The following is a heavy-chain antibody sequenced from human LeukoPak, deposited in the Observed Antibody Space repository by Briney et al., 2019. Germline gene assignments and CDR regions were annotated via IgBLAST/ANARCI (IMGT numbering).Heavy chain of an antibody. CDR3: ARAQYCSGGSCYFDY. CDR1: GFTFDDYG. J-gene: IGHJ4*02. V-gene: IGHV3-20*04. CDR2: INWNGGST. D-gene: IGHD2-15*01. Sequence: GGSLRLSCAASGFTFDDYGMSWVRQAPGKGLEWVSGINWNGGSTGYADSVKGRFTISRDNVKNSLYLQMNSLRAEDTALYYCARAQYCSGGSCYFDYWGQGTLVTVSS.